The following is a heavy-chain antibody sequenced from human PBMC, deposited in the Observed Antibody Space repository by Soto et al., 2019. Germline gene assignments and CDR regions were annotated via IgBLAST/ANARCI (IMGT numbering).Heavy chain of an antibody. V-gene: IGHV1-18*01. CDR3: ARDSRYSSGWHYFDY. CDR1: GYTFTSYG. D-gene: IGHD6-19*01. CDR2: ISAYNGNT. J-gene: IGHJ4*02. Sequence: ASVKVSCKASGYTFTSYGISWVRQAPGQGLEWMGWISAYNGNTNYAQKLQGRVTMTTDTSTSTAYTELRSLRSDDTAVYYCARDSRYSSGWHYFDYWGQGTLVTVSS.